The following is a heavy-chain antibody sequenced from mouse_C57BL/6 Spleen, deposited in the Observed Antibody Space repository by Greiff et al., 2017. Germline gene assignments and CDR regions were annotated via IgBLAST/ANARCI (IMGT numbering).Heavy chain of an antibody. CDR3: ARSPYGSSPAWFAY. J-gene: IGHJ3*01. CDR2: IYPRSGYT. Sequence: VQLQQSGAELARPGASVKLSCTASGYTFTSYGISWVKQRTGQGLEWIGEIYPRSGYTYYNAKFTGKSTLTADKSSSSAYMELRSLTSEASAVYVCARSPYGSSPAWFAYWGQGTLVTVSA. V-gene: IGHV1-81*01. CDR1: GYTFTSYG. D-gene: IGHD1-1*01.